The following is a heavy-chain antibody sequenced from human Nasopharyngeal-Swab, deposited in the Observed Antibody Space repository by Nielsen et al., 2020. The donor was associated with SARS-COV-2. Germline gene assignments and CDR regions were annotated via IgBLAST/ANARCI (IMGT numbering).Heavy chain of an antibody. CDR3: ARGSGSYKEILFDY. CDR2: ISYDGSNK. J-gene: IGHJ4*02. D-gene: IGHD1-26*01. V-gene: IGHV3-30*03. Sequence: GESLQISFAASGSTFSSYGMHWVRQAPGKGLEWVAVISYDGSNKYYADSVKGRFTISRDNSKNTLYLQMNSLRAEDTAVYYCARGSGSYKEILFDYWGQGTLVTVSS. CDR1: GSTFSSYG.